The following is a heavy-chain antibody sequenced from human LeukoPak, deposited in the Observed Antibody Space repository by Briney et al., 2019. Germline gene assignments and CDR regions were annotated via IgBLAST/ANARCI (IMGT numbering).Heavy chain of an antibody. CDR2: NYYSAST. D-gene: IGHD3-3*01. V-gene: IGHV4-31*03. CDR3: AKEDDLDYYTDV. J-gene: IGHJ6*03. Sequence: SQTLSLTCTVSGVSISSGGYHWSWHRPHTGKGREWIGYNYYSASTYYSPSLKSRVTITVDTSKNQFSLKLSSVAAADTAGYYCAKEDDLDYYTDVWGKGTTVTVSS. CDR1: GVSISSGGYH.